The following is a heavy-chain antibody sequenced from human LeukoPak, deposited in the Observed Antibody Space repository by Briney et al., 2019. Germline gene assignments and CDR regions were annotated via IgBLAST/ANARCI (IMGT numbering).Heavy chain of an antibody. D-gene: IGHD6-6*01. Sequence: PSETLSLTCAVFGGSFSGYYWTWLRQSPEKGLEWIGEISHRGRTNYNPSLKGRVTMSVEPSKNQFSVRLSSVTAADTAIYYCARGPDITARPLDYWGQGTLVTVSS. CDR1: GGSFSGYY. CDR2: ISHRGRT. J-gene: IGHJ4*02. V-gene: IGHV4-34*01. CDR3: ARGPDITARPLDY.